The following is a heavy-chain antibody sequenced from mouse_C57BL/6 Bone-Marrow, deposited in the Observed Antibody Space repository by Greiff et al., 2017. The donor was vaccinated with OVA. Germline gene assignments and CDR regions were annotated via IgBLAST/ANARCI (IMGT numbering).Heavy chain of an antibody. J-gene: IGHJ3*01. D-gene: IGHD2-10*02. CDR2: IYPADGDT. Sequence: QVQLQQPGAELVKPGASVKVSCKASGYTFTSYWMHWVKQRPGQGLEWIGRIYPADGDTNYNEKFKGKATLTVDKSSSTAYMQLGSLTSEDSAVYYCEIEGYAPAGFAYWGQGTLVTVSA. CDR3: EIEGYAPAGFAY. CDR1: GYTFTSYW. V-gene: IGHV1-74*01.